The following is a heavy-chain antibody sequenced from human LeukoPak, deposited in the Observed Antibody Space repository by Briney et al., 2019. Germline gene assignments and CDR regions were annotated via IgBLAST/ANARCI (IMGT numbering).Heavy chain of an antibody. CDR3: ARDPGAVPAAKYYFDY. J-gene: IGHJ4*02. CDR1: GYTFTSYG. V-gene: IGHV1-18*01. Sequence: ASVKVSCKASGYTFTSYGISWVRQAPGQGLEWMGWISAYNGNTNYAQKLQGRVTMTTDTSTSTAYMELRSLRSDDTAVYYCARDPGAVPAAKYYFDYWGQGTLVTVSS. CDR2: ISAYNGNT. D-gene: IGHD2-2*01.